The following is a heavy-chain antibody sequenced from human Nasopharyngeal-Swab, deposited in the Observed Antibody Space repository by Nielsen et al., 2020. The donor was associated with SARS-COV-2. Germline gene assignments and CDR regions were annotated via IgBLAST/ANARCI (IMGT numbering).Heavy chain of an antibody. CDR2: IYSGGST. Sequence: GESLKISCAASGFTVSSNYMSWVRQAPGKGLEWVSVIYSGGSTYYADSVKGRFTISRDNSKNTLYPQMNSLRAEDTAVYYCAREGIFHWFDPWGQGTLVTVSS. J-gene: IGHJ5*02. CDR3: AREGIFHWFDP. V-gene: IGHV3-53*01. D-gene: IGHD3-10*01. CDR1: GFTVSSNY.